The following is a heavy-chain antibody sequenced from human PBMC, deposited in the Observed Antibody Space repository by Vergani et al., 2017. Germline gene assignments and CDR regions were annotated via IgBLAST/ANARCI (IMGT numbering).Heavy chain of an antibody. V-gene: IGHV4-34*01. CDR2: IHHTGRP. D-gene: IGHD4-11*01. J-gene: IGHJ6*03. CDR1: GGSFTSYH. CDR3: ARVNTETNGHLYYYYYMDV. Sequence: QVQLQQWGGGLLKPSETLSLTCVVNGGSFTSYHWTWIRQSPGEGLVWVGDIHHTGRPDYNPSLKRRLTMSVDKSRNQFSLTLNSVTATDTAIYFCARVNTETNGHLYYYYYMDVWGQGTAVTVS.